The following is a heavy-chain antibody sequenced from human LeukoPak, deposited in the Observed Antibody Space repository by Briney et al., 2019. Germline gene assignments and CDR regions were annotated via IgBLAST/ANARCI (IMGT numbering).Heavy chain of an antibody. CDR3: LCGGDQTGAFDI. V-gene: IGHV3-30*03. D-gene: IGHD2-21*02. CDR2: ISYDGSNK. CDR1: GFTFSSYG. Sequence: GGSLRLSCAASGFTFSSYGMHWVRQAPGKGLEWVAVISYDGSNKYYADSVKGRFTISRDNSKNTLYLQMNSLRAEDTAVYYCLCGGDQTGAFDIWGQGTMVTVSS. J-gene: IGHJ3*02.